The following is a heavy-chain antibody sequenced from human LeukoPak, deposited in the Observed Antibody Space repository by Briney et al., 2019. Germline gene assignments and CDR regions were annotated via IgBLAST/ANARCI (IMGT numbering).Heavy chain of an antibody. V-gene: IGHV3-7*01. CDR3: ADLGYSD. CDR1: GFTFTNSW. Sequence: GGSLRLSCTASGFTFTNSWMSWVRLAPGKGLEWVATIRSDASYRHYADSVRGRFTISRDNAKSSLYLEMNTLRVDDTAVYNCADLGYSDCGQGTLVTVSS. J-gene: IGHJ4*02. D-gene: IGHD5-18*01. CDR2: IRSDASYR.